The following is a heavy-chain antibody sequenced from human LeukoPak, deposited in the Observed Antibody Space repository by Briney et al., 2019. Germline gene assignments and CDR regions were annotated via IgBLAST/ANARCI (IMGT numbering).Heavy chain of an antibody. CDR3: ASDSITIFGVVTTFDY. CDR2: ISSSSSYI. V-gene: IGHV3-11*06. Sequence: GGSLRLSCAAPGLTFSDYYMSWIRQAPGKGLEWVSSISSSSSYIYYADSVKGRFTISRDNAKNSLYLQMNSLRAEDTAVYYCASDSITIFGVVTTFDYWGQGTLVTVSS. D-gene: IGHD3-3*01. J-gene: IGHJ4*02. CDR1: GLTFSDYY.